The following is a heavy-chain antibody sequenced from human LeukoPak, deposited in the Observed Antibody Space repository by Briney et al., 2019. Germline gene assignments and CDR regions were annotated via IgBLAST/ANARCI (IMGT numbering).Heavy chain of an antibody. D-gene: IGHD3-10*01. CDR2: ISGSGGST. V-gene: IGHV3-23*01. Sequence: GGSLRLSCAASGYTFSSYAMSWVRQAPGKGLEWVSAISGSGGSTYYADSVKGRFTISRDNSKNTLYLQMNSLRAEDTAVYYCAKDDGSGSYYKSYYYGMDVWGQGTTVTVSS. CDR1: GYTFSSYA. J-gene: IGHJ6*02. CDR3: AKDDGSGSYYKSYYYGMDV.